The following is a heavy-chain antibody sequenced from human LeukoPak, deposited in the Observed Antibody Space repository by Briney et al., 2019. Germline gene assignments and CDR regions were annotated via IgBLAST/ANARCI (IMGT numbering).Heavy chain of an antibody. J-gene: IGHJ4*02. CDR3: AKDAGFDY. CDR1: GFTVSSNY. Sequence: GGSLRLSCAVSGFTVSSNYMSWVRQAPGKGLEWVSLIYSGGGTYYADSVKGRFTISRDNSKNTLYLQMNSLRAEDTAVYYCAKDAGFDYWGQGTLVTVSS. CDR2: IYSGGGT. V-gene: IGHV3-53*05.